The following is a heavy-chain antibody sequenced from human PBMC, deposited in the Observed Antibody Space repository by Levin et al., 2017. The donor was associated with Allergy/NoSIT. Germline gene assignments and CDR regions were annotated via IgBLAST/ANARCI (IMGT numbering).Heavy chain of an antibody. V-gene: IGHV3-74*01. CDR2: INNNGKTT. CDR1: GFTFSTYW. CDR3: VREAEGMWNYMDV. Sequence: PSETLSLTCAASGFTFSTYWMHWVRQGPAKGLLWVSRINNNGKTTSYADSVKGRFSISRDNAKNTLYLQMNSLRAEDTAVYYCVREAEGMWNYMDVWGKGTTVTVSS. D-gene: IGHD6-13*01. J-gene: IGHJ6*03.